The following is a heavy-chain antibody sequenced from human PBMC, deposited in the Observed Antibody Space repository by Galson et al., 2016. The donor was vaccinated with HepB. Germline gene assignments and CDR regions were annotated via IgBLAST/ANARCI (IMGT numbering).Heavy chain of an antibody. CDR3: ARIFCRYASLWYFDS. Sequence: SETLSLTCTVPGGSISSGLHYLGWIRQPPGKGLEWIGSINYSGATPYNPSLKSRSIISVHMSKDQFSLKLSSVTAADTALYYCARIFCRYASLWYFDSWGQGTLVAVSS. CDR1: GGSISSGLHY. J-gene: IGHJ4*02. D-gene: IGHD3-16*01. CDR2: INYSGAT. V-gene: IGHV4-39*01.